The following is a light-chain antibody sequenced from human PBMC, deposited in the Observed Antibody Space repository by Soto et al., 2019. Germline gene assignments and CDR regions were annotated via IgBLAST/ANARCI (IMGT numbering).Light chain of an antibody. CDR2: GTS. CDR3: HQDFNLPWT. J-gene: IGKJ1*01. CDR1: QTVSRMY. V-gene: IGKV3D-7*01. Sequence: EIVLTQSPVTLSLSPGERATLSCRASQTVSRMYLSWFQQKPGQAPRLLIYGTSTRATGIPVRFSGSGSGPDFTLTICSLQPEDFAVYFCHQDFNLPWTSGQGTKVDIK.